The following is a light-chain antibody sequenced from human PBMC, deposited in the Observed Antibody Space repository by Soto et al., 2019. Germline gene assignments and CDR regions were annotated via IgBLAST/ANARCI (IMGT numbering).Light chain of an antibody. CDR1: QGVSTW. CDR3: QQPSSFPST. J-gene: IGKJ5*01. Sequence: DIQMTQSPSSVSASVGDRVTITCRASQGVSTWLAWYQQQPGKAPNLLIYTASSLQSGVPSMCSGCGSWTYFSLTINGLQPEDVATYYCQQPSSFPSTVXQGTRLASK. V-gene: IGKV1-12*01. CDR2: TAS.